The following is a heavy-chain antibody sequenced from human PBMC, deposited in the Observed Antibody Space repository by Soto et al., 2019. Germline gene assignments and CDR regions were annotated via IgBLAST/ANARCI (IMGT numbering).Heavy chain of an antibody. Sequence: GGSLRLSCAASGFTFSSYSMNWVRQALGKGLEGVSYMSGSSTIHYADSEKGRFTISRDNAKNSLYLQMNSLRDEDTAVYYCARSEFYFGSSGYHFDYWGQGT. J-gene: IGHJ4*02. D-gene: IGHD3-22*01. CDR3: ARSEFYFGSSGYHFDY. CDR1: GFTFSSYS. CDR2: MSGSSTI. V-gene: IGHV3-48*02.